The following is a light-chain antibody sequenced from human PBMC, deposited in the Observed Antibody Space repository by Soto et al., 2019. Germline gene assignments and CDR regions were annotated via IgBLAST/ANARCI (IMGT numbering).Light chain of an antibody. CDR3: QQYGSSGT. Sequence: EIVLTQSPSSLSLSHGERASLSCRASQSVSNNYLAWYQQKPGQAPRLLIYGASNRATGIPDRFSSSGSGTDFTLTISRLEPEDFAVYYCQQYGSSGTFGQGTKVDIK. J-gene: IGKJ1*01. CDR1: QSVSNNY. CDR2: GAS. V-gene: IGKV3-20*01.